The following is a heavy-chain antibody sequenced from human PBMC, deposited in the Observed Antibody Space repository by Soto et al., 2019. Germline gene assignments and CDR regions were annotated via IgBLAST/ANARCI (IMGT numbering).Heavy chain of an antibody. CDR1: GYTFIGYY. Sequence: VASVKVSCKASGYTFIGYYMHWVRQAPGQGLEWMGWINPNSGGTNYAEKFQGRVTMTRDTSISTAYMELSSLRSDDTAMYYCARDRPLIYSSGLSFDYWGQGTLVTVSS. V-gene: IGHV1-2*02. CDR3: ARDRPLIYSSGLSFDY. D-gene: IGHD3-22*01. CDR2: INPNSGGT. J-gene: IGHJ4*02.